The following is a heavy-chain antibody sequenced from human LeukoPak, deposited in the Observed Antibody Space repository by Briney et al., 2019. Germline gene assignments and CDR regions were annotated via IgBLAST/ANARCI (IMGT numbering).Heavy chain of an antibody. CDR3: AREARIAAAGPPDWFDP. Sequence: GASVKVSCKASGGSFSTYSFSWVRQAPGQGIEWMGGVIPILGRANYAHKFQDRVMITADESTSTTYMELSSLRLEDTAVYYCAREARIAAAGPPDWFDPWGQGTLVTVSS. J-gene: IGHJ5*02. CDR1: GGSFSTYS. CDR2: VIPILGRA. V-gene: IGHV1-69*13. D-gene: IGHD6-13*01.